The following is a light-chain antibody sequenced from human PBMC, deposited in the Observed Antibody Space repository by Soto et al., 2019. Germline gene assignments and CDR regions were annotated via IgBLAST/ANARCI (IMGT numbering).Light chain of an antibody. J-gene: IGKJ1*01. V-gene: IGKV1-39*01. Sequence: DMQMTHSPSTLSASVGDTVTVTCRASQSVSGLVAWYQQKPGEPARLLIYAASSLQSGVPSRFSGSGSGTDFTLTISSLQPEDFATYYCQQSYSTPPWTFGQGTKVDIK. CDR3: QQSYSTPPWT. CDR1: QSVSGL. CDR2: AAS.